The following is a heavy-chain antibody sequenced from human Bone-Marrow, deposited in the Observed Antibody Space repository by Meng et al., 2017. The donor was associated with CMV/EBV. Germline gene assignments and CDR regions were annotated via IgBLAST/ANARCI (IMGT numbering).Heavy chain of an antibody. CDR1: GYSFNDYY. V-gene: IGHV1-2*02. CDR3: ARDHLKWFLSLGPFDAFDI. J-gene: IGHJ3*02. Sequence: ASVKVSCKASGYSFNDYYIHWVRQAPGQGLEWMGWINPKSGGTNYAQKCQGRVTMTRDTSTSTVYMELSRLRSDDTAVYYCARDHLKWFLSLGPFDAFDIWGQGTRVTGSS. CDR2: INPKSGGT. D-gene: IGHD3-3*01.